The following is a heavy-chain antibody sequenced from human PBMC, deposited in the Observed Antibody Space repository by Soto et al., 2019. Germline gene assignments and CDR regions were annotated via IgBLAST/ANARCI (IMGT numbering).Heavy chain of an antibody. CDR2: INPNSGAT. Sequence: QVQLVQSGAEVKKPGASVKVSCKASGYTFTDYYMHWVRQAPGQGLEWMGWINPNSGATTNAQKFQGTVAMTRDTSDRTVYMEVSRLTSDDTAVNYCTRACAVAGGSRDFLPNEVWGQGTLVTVSS. V-gene: IGHV1-2*02. D-gene: IGHD6-19*01. CDR3: TRACAVAGGSRDFLPNEV. J-gene: IGHJ4*02. CDR1: GYTFTDYY.